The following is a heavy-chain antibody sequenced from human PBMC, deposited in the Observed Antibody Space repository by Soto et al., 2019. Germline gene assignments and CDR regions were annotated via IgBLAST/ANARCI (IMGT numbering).Heavy chain of an antibody. J-gene: IGHJ4*02. D-gene: IGHD3-22*01. V-gene: IGHV3-30*18. Sequence: GSLRLSCAASGFTFSSYGMHWVRQAPGKGLEWVAVISYDGSNKYYADSVKGRFTISRDNSKNTLYLQMNSLRAEDTAVYYGAKDIALDEYSSGYEPQGLDEGGKGNVDTVGS. CDR3: AKDIALDEYSSGYEPQGLDE. CDR2: ISYDGSNK. CDR1: GFTFSSYG.